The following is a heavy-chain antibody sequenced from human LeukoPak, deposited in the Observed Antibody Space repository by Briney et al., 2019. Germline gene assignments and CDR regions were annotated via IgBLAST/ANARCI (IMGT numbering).Heavy chain of an antibody. CDR2: INPNSGDT. V-gene: IGHV1-2*06. D-gene: IGHD2-2*01. J-gene: IGHJ4*02. Sequence: ASVTVSCKASGGTFSSYAISWVRQAPGQGLEWMGRINPNSGDTNYAQNFQGRVTMTRDTSINTAYMELSRLRSDDTAVYYCARDYCSSTSCLFDYWGQGTLVTVSS. CDR1: GGTFSSYA. CDR3: ARDYCSSTSCLFDY.